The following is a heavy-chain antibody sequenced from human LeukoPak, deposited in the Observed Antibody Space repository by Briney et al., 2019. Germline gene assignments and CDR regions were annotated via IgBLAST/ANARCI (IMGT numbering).Heavy chain of an antibody. V-gene: IGHV3-30*02. CDR3: AKSGHTIFGVVHGLDY. CDR2: IRYDGSSE. J-gene: IGHJ4*02. D-gene: IGHD3-3*01. CDR1: GFTFSSYG. Sequence: PGGSLRLSCAASGFTFSSYGMHWVRQAPGKGLEWVAFIRYDGSSEYYGDSVKGRFTIFKDDSKNTLYLQMNSLRREDTAVYYCAKSGHTIFGVVHGLDYWGQGTLVTVSS.